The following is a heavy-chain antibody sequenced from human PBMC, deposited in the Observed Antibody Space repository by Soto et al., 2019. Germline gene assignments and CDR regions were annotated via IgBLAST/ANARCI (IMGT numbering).Heavy chain of an antibody. CDR2: IIPIVGTG. CDR3: ARVVILVPTASTHYYYHMDV. CDR1: GGTFSNYA. J-gene: IGHJ6*02. D-gene: IGHD2-2*01. Sequence: QVQLVQSGAEVRKPGSSVTVSCKASGGTFSNYAISWVRQAPGQGLEWMGGIIPIVGTGSYAQKFQGRVTITADEPTTTAYMELSSLRFEATAVYYWARVVILVPTASTHYYYHMDVWGPGTTVTVSS. V-gene: IGHV1-69*01.